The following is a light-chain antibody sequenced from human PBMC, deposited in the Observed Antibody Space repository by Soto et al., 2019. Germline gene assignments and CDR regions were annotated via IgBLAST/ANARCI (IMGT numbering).Light chain of an antibody. J-gene: IGLJ1*01. Sequence: QSVLTQPPSVPGAPGQTVTISCTGSGSNIGAGYGVRWYQQLPGTAPRLLIYGSDDRPSGVPDRFSASVSGNSASLAITGLQTEDEAVYYCQSYDSNLSEVFGPGTKATV. CDR3: QSYDSNLSEV. CDR1: GSNIGAGYG. CDR2: GSD. V-gene: IGLV1-40*01.